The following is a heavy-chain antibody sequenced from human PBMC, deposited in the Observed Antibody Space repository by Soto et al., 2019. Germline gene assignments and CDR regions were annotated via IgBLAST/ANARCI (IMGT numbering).Heavy chain of an antibody. D-gene: IGHD3-3*01. CDR3: ARCHGEKCARNTIFGVVGEGFDY. J-gene: IGHJ4*02. Sequence: EVQLLESGGGLVQPGGSLRLSCAASGFTFNNFAMSWVRQAPGKGLEWVSSISDGGGSTYYGDSVKGRFTISRDNSKNTLYLQMTSLRAEDTAVYYCARCHGEKCARNTIFGVVGEGFDYWGQGTLVTVSS. CDR1: GFTFNNFA. CDR2: ISDGGGST. V-gene: IGHV3-23*01.